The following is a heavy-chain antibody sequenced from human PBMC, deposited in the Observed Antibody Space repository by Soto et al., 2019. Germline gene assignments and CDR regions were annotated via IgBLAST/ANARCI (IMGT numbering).Heavy chain of an antibody. CDR2: IRSFDYRT. CDR3: AKDVESGWYEAFDY. D-gene: IGHD6-19*01. Sequence: GGSLRLSCTASGFAFSQYGMSWVRQAPGKGLEWVSSIRSFDYRTNYADSVKGRFTISRDNSKSTLSLQMNSLRAEDTAVYYCAKDVESGWYEAFDYWGPGTLVTVSS. J-gene: IGHJ4*02. V-gene: IGHV3-23*01. CDR1: GFAFSQYG.